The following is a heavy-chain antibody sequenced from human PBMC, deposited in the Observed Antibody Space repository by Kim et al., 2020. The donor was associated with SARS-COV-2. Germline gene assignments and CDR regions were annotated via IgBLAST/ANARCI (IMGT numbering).Heavy chain of an antibody. Sequence: SVKVSCKASGGTFSSYAISWVRQAPGQGLEWMGGIIPIFGTANYAQKFQGRVTITADKSTSTAYMELSSLRSEDTAVYYCARDQGIVGATHFDYWGQGTLVTVSS. CDR2: IIPIFGTA. V-gene: IGHV1-69*06. CDR1: GGTFSSYA. J-gene: IGHJ4*02. CDR3: ARDQGIVGATHFDY. D-gene: IGHD1-26*01.